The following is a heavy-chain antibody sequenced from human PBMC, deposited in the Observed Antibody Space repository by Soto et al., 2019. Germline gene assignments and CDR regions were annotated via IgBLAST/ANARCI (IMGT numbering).Heavy chain of an antibody. CDR3: ARAAYGDYDLSDWFDP. CDR1: GYSFTSYW. J-gene: IGHJ5*02. D-gene: IGHD4-17*01. Sequence: RGESLKISCKGSGYSFTSYWIGWVRQMPGKGLEWMGIIYPGDSDTRYSPSFQGQVTISADKSISTAYLQWSSLKASDTAMYYCARAAYGDYDLSDWFDPWGQGTLVTVSS. CDR2: IYPGDSDT. V-gene: IGHV5-51*01.